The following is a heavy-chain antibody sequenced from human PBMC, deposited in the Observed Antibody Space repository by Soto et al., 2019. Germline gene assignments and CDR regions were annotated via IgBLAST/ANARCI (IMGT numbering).Heavy chain of an antibody. CDR3: ARDRNVASGSPDX. CDR2: INPSSGGT. J-gene: IGHJ4*02. CDR1: GYTFIGYY. V-gene: IGHV1-2*02. Sequence: RASVKVSCKASGYTFIGYYLHWVRRAPGKGLEWVGFINPSSGGTKLAQKFQGRVTLTREKSINTDYMDVSSLKSDDTAVYFCARDRNVASGSPDXWGQGTLVTVSX. D-gene: IGHD1-26*01.